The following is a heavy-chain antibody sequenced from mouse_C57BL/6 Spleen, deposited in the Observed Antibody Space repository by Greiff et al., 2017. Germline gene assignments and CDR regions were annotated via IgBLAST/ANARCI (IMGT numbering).Heavy chain of an antibody. CDR1: GYTFTSYW. V-gene: IGHV1-55*01. CDR2: IYPGSGST. Sequence: QVQLQQSGAELVKPGASVKMSCKASGYTFTSYWITWVKQRPGQGLEWIGDIYPGSGSTNYNEKFKSKATLTVDTSSSTAYMQLSSLTSEDSAVSYCARGGIYYGNYFDYWGQGTTLTVSS. J-gene: IGHJ2*01. D-gene: IGHD2-1*01. CDR3: ARGGIYYGNYFDY.